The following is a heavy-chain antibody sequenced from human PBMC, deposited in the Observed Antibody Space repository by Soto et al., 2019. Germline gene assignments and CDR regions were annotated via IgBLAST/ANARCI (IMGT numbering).Heavy chain of an antibody. V-gene: IGHV3-23*01. Sequence: XXSPSLACAAFGFNFSGFATRWILQAPGKGLEWVSPISTSGGSTYYADSVKGRFTISRDNSNNTLYLQMKSLRAEDTAVYYCSLSDRYYGMDVWGLGTTVTVSS. CDR2: ISTSGGST. J-gene: IGHJ6*02. CDR3: SLSDRYYGMDV. CDR1: GFNFSGFA.